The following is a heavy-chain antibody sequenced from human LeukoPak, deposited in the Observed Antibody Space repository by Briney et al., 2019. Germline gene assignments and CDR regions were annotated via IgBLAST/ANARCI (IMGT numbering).Heavy chain of an antibody. J-gene: IGHJ4*02. D-gene: IGHD3-10*01. Sequence: PGGSLRRSCAASEFTFSSYSMNWVRQAPGKGLEWISYIGSSSSTIYYADSVKGRFTISRDNAKNSLYLQMNSLRAEDTAVYYCARENEQGVFSPYYFHYWGQGTLVTVSS. CDR3: ARENEQGVFSPYYFHY. CDR2: IGSSSSTI. CDR1: EFTFSSYS. V-gene: IGHV3-48*01.